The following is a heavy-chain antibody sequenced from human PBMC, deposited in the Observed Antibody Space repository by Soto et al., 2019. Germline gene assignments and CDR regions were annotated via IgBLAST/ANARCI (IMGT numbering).Heavy chain of an antibody. CDR3: ARHEVPGYCSSTSCPIIGENWFDP. Sequence: SETLSLTGTVSGGSISSSSYYWGWIRQPPGKGLEWIGSIYYSGSTYYNPSLKSRVTISVDTSKNQFSLKLSSVTAADTAVYYCARHEVPGYCSSTSCPIIGENWFDPWGQGTLVTVSS. V-gene: IGHV4-39*01. J-gene: IGHJ5*02. CDR1: GGSISSSSYY. CDR2: IYYSGST. D-gene: IGHD2-2*01.